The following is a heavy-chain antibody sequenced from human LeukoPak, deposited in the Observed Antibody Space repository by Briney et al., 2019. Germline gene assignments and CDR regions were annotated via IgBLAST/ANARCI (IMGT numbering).Heavy chain of an antibody. V-gene: IGHV3-30*18. CDR2: ISYDGGNK. Sequence: GGSLRLSCAASGFIFSTYGMHWVRQAPGKGLEWVAVISYDGGNKYYAESVKGRFTISSDNSKNTLYLQMNSLRAEDTAVYYCAKNSGTYNWNDPHDYWGQGTLVTVSS. CDR3: AKNSGTYNWNDPHDY. J-gene: IGHJ4*02. CDR1: GFIFSTYG. D-gene: IGHD1-20*01.